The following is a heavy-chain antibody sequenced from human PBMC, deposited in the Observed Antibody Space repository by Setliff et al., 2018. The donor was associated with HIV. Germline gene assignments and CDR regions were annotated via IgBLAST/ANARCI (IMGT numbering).Heavy chain of an antibody. V-gene: IGHV4-4*09. J-gene: IGHJ4*02. D-gene: IGHD6-13*01. CDR1: GGSISGYH. Sequence: SVTLSLTCTVSGGSISGYHWNWLRQTPGKGLELIGYIYTSRGTNYNHSLRTRVIISVDTSNQFSLKLSSVTAADAAVYYCARSPSYRSSWEYYFDYWGQGILVTVSS. CDR3: ARSPSYRSSWEYYFDY. CDR2: IYTSRGT.